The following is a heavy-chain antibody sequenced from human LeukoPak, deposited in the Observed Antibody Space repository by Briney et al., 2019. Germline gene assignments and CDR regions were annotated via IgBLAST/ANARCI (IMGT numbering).Heavy chain of an antibody. V-gene: IGHV4-59*08. J-gene: IGHJ4*02. D-gene: IGHD1-26*01. CDR2: IYNTGRT. CDR1: GGSITNYY. Sequence: PSGTLSLTCSVSGGSITNYYWSWTRQSPGKGLEWIGFIYNTGRTNYNPSLQSRVTMSIDTSKNQFSLKLSSVTAADTAVYYCARQGELAIDYWGQGTLVTVSS. CDR3: ARQGELAIDY.